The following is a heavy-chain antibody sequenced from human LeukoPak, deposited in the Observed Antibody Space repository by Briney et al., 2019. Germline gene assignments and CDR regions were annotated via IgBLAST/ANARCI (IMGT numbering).Heavy chain of an antibody. CDR3: ARVWSYDSSGYYSAEYFDY. J-gene: IGHJ4*02. CDR1: GYTFTSYY. V-gene: IGHV1-18*04. Sequence: ASVKVSCKASGYTFTSYYMHWVRQAPGQGLEWMGWISAYNGNTNYAQKLQGRVTMTTDTSTSTAYMELRSLRSDDTAVYYCARVWSYDSSGYYSAEYFDYWGQGTLVTVSS. CDR2: ISAYNGNT. D-gene: IGHD3-22*01.